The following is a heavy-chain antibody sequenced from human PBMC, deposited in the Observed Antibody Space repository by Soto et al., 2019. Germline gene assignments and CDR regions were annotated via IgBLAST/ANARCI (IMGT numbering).Heavy chain of an antibody. CDR1: GFAFSGAW. Sequence: GGSLRLSCAASGFAFSGAWMNWVRQAPGKGLEWVGRIKSKTDGGTTDYAALVKGRSTISRDDSENMLYLQMNSLKIEDTAVYYCSTSWYWGQGTLVTVSS. V-gene: IGHV3-15*07. CDR3: STSWY. J-gene: IGHJ4*02. D-gene: IGHD6-13*01. CDR2: IKSKTDGGTT.